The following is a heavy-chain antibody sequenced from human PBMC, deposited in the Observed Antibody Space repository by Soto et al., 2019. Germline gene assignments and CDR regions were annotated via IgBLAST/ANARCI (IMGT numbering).Heavy chain of an antibody. CDR1: GGSISGGVGGLYY. CDR3: AREVIPLTTDWYFDL. Sequence: QLQLRESGPGLVKPAATLSLTCTVSGGSISGGVGGLYYWSWIRQPPGKGLEWIGYIYDSGSTYYNPSLKSRVTLSVDTSKNPFSLRLSSVTAADTAVYYCAREVIPLTTDWYFDLGGRGTLVTVSP. CDR2: IYDSGST. D-gene: IGHD4-17*01. J-gene: IGHJ2*01. V-gene: IGHV4-30-4*01.